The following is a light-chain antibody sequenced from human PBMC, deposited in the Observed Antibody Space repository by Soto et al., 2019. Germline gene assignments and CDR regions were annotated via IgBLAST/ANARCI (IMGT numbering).Light chain of an antibody. CDR3: AAWGDSLV. Sequence: QSVLSQPPSASGTPGQRVTIPCTGSSSNIGNHHVNWYQHLPGTAPKLLIYRSDQRPSGVPARFTGSKSGTSASLANSGLRSDDEAVYYCAAWGDSLVFGGGTKLTVL. V-gene: IGLV1-47*01. CDR1: SSNIGNHH. CDR2: RSD. J-gene: IGLJ2*01.